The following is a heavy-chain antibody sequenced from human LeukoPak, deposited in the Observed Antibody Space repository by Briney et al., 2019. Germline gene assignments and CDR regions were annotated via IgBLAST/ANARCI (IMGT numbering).Heavy chain of an antibody. Sequence: GGSLTLSCAASGFTFSSYAMYWVRQAPGKGLEWVAVISYDGSNKYHADSVKGRFTISRDNSKNTLYLEMNSLRAEDTAVYYCARNTDMTTVITVIDYWGQGTLVTVSS. D-gene: IGHD4-23*01. CDR1: GFTFSSYA. CDR2: ISYDGSNK. J-gene: IGHJ4*02. CDR3: ARNTDMTTVITVIDY. V-gene: IGHV3-30*04.